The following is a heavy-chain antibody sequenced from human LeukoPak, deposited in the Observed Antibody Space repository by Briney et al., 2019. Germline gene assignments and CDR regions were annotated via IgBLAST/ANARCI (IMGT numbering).Heavy chain of an antibody. Sequence: PGRSLRLSCAASGFTFSSYGMHWVRQAPGKGLEWVAVIWYDGSNKYYADSVKGRFTISRDNSKNTLYLQMNSLRAEDTAVYYCARDTHYYDSSGYSGSFDYWGQGTLVTVSS. CDR2: IWYDGSNK. J-gene: IGHJ4*02. D-gene: IGHD3-22*01. V-gene: IGHV3-33*01. CDR3: ARDTHYYDSSGYSGSFDY. CDR1: GFTFSSYG.